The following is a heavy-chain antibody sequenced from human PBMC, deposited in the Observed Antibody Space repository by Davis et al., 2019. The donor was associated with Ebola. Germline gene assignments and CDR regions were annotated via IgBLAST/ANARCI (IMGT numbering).Heavy chain of an antibody. V-gene: IGHV4-39*07. Sequence: SETLSLTCTVSGGSISSSSYYWGWIRQPPGKGLEWNGSIYYSGSTYYNPSLKSRVTISEDTSKNQFSLRLSSVTAADTAVYYCARGGYGDTYYDHTGLDVWGQGTTVTVS. D-gene: IGHD4-17*01. CDR1: GGSISSSSYY. CDR2: IYYSGST. CDR3: ARGGYGDTYYDHTGLDV. J-gene: IGHJ6*02.